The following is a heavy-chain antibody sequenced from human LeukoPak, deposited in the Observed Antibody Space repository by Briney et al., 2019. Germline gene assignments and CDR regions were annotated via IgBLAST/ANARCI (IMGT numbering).Heavy chain of an antibody. Sequence: SGPTLVNPTHTLTLTCIFSGFSLSSSGECVGWIRQPPGQALEWIALIYWDGDERYSPSLKSRLTITKDTSKNHVVLTLTNMGPLDAATYFGAHRRGGPFFDPWGQGALVTVSS. CDR2: IYWDGDE. CDR1: GFSLSSSGEC. D-gene: IGHD2-15*01. J-gene: IGHJ5*02. V-gene: IGHV2-5*02. CDR3: AHRRGGPFFDP.